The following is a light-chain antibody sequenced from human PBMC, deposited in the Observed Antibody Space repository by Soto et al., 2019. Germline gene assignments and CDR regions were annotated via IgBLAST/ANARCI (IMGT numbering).Light chain of an antibody. Sequence: QSALTQPASVSGSPGQSITISCTGTISDIGGYDYVSWYQQHPGKIPKLMIFEVSNRPSGVSYRFSGSKSGNTASLTISGLQAEDEADYYCSSYTGSSTLYVFGTGTKVTVL. CDR3: SSYTGSSTLYV. V-gene: IGLV2-14*01. CDR1: ISDIGGYDY. CDR2: EVS. J-gene: IGLJ1*01.